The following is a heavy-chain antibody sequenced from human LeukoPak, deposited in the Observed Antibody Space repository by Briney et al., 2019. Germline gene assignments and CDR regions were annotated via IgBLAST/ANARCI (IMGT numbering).Heavy chain of an antibody. CDR2: ISSSSSYI. Sequence: PGGSLRLSCAASGFTFSSYSMNWVRQAPGKGLEWVSSISSSSSYISYADSVKGRFTISRDNAKNSLYLQMNSLRAEDTAVYYCARAGGFGRWGQGTLVTVSS. V-gene: IGHV3-21*01. D-gene: IGHD3-10*01. CDR1: GFTFSSYS. CDR3: ARAGGFGR. J-gene: IGHJ4*02.